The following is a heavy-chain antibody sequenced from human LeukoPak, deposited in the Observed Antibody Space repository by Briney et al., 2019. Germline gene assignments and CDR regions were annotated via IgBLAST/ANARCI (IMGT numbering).Heavy chain of an antibody. J-gene: IGHJ4*02. CDR1: GYSFTSYW. CDR3: ARRGLAGRYNWNDPLDY. CDR2: IYPADSDT. Sequence: GESLKISCKGSGYSFTSYWIGWVRQMPGKGLEWMGIIYPADSDTRYSPSFQGQVTISADKSISTAYLQWSSLKASDTAMYYCARRGLAGRYNWNDPLDYWGQGTLVTVSS. D-gene: IGHD1-1*01. V-gene: IGHV5-51*01.